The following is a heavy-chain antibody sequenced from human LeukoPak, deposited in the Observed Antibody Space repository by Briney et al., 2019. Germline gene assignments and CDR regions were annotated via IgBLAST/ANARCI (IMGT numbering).Heavy chain of an antibody. CDR3: ARDPSMDV. J-gene: IGHJ6*02. Sequence: PGGSLRLSCAASGFTFSTYAMNWIRRTPGKGLDRVSAITGPGGSTYYADSVKGRFTISRHNSKNTLYLQMNSLRAEDTAVYYCARDPSMDVWGQGTTVTVSS. V-gene: IGHV3-23*01. CDR2: ITGPGGST. CDR1: GFTFSTYA.